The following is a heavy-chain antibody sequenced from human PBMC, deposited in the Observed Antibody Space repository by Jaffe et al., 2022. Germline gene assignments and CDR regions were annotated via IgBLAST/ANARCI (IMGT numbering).Heavy chain of an antibody. CDR2: ISGSGGST. CDR1: GFTFSSYA. J-gene: IGHJ3*02. D-gene: IGHD3-3*01. Sequence: EVQLLESGGGLVQPGGSLRLSCAASGFTFSSYAMSWVRQAPGKGLEWVSAISGSGGSTYYADSVKGRFTISRDNSKNTLYLQMNSLRAEDTAVYYCAKVLNYYDFWSGYYRSDAFDIWGQGTMVTVSS. V-gene: IGHV3-23*01. CDR3: AKVLNYYDFWSGYYRSDAFDI.